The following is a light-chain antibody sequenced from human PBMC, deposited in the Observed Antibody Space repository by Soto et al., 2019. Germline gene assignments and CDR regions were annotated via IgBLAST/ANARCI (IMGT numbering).Light chain of an antibody. V-gene: IGKV4-1*01. CDR1: QSVLYSSNNKNY. CDR2: WAS. CDR3: QQYYSTPCT. Sequence: DIVMTQSPDSLAVSLGERATINCKSSQSVLYSSNNKNYLAWYQQKPGQPPKLLIYWASTRESGVPDRFSGSGSGKDLTLTISSLQAEDVAVYYCQQYYSTPCTFGQGTKLEIK. J-gene: IGKJ2*02.